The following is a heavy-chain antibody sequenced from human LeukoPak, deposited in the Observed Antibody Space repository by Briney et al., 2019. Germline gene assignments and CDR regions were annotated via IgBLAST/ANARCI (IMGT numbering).Heavy chain of an antibody. CDR2: IWYDGSNK. D-gene: IGHD3-22*01. CDR3: ARDPGDSSGYYPFHFDY. CDR1: GYTFSSYG. Sequence: SCKASGYTFSSYGMHWVRQAPGKGLEWVAVIWYDGSNKYYADSVKGRFTISRDNSKNTLYLQMNSLRAEDTAVYYCARDPGDSSGYYPFHFDYWGQGTLVTVSS. V-gene: IGHV3-33*01. J-gene: IGHJ4*02.